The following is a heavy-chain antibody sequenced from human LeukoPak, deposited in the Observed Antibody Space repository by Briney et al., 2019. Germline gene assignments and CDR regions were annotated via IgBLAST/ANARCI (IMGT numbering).Heavy chain of an antibody. CDR3: ARVSSSWPHYYFDY. V-gene: IGHV4-39*07. Sequence: PSQTLSLTCTVSGGSISSGDYYWAWIRQPPGKGLEWVGNIFYSGSTYYNPSLKSRVTISVDTSKNQFSLKLTSVTAADTAVYYCARVSSSWPHYYFDYWGQGTLVTVSS. CDR2: IFYSGST. D-gene: IGHD6-13*01. CDR1: GGSISSGDYY. J-gene: IGHJ4*02.